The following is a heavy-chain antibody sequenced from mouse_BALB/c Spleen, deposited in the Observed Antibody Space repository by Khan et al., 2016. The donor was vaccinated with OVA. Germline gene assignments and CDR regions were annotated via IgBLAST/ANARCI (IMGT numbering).Heavy chain of an antibody. V-gene: IGHV3-2*02. CDR1: GYSITSDYA. Sequence: EVQLQESGPGLVKPSQSLSLTCTVTGYSITSDYAWNWIRQFPGNKLEWMGYISYSGSTSYNPSLKSRISFTRDTSKNQFFLQLNSVITEDTATYYCARSGIYYYGSSSYLDYWGQGTTLTVSS. J-gene: IGHJ2*01. D-gene: IGHD1-1*01. CDR2: ISYSGST. CDR3: ARSGIYYYGSSSYLDY.